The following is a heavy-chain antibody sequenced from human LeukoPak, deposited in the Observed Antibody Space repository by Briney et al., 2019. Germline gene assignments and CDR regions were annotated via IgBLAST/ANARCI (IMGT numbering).Heavy chain of an antibody. J-gene: IGHJ3*02. CDR2: IGYDGSDK. CDR1: GLTFSNYG. D-gene: IGHD3-9*01. Sequence: PGRPLRLSCAASGLTFSNYGMHWVRQAPGKGLEWVAVIGYDGSDKYYADSVKGRFTISRDNSKNTLHLQMNSLRAEDTAVYYCARDLDSSFDIWGQGTMVTVSS. CDR3: ARDLDSSFDI. V-gene: IGHV3-33*01.